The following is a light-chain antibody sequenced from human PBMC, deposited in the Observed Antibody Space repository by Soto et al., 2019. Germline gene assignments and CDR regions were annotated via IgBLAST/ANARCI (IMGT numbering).Light chain of an antibody. CDR2: GAS. CDR3: QQYDNWPPFT. V-gene: IGKV3-15*01. Sequence: EIVMTQSPATLSVSPGERATLSCRASQSVGSHLAWYQQRPGQAPRLLIYGASNRATGIPARFSGSGSGTDFTLSISSLQSEYFAVYYCQQYDNWPPFTFGPGTKVDIK. CDR1: QSVGSH. J-gene: IGKJ3*01.